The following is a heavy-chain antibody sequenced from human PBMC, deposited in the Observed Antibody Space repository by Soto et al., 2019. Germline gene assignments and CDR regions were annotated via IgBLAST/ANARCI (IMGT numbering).Heavy chain of an antibody. V-gene: IGHV3-30-3*01. J-gene: IGHJ6*02. CDR2: ISYDGSNK. D-gene: IGHD3-10*02. CDR1: GFTFSSYA. CDR3: ARDCVRGSPHYMDV. Sequence: QVQLVESGGGVVQPGRSLRLSCAASGFTFSSYAMHWVRQAPGKGLEWVAVISYDGSNKYYADSVKGRFTISRDNSKNTLYLQMNSLRAEDTAVYYCARDCVRGSPHYMDVWGQGTTVTVSS.